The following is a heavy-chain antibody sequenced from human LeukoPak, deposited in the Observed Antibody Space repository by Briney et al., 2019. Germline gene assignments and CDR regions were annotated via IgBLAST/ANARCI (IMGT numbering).Heavy chain of an antibody. J-gene: IGHJ6*02. D-gene: IGHD6-19*01. CDR2: INHSGST. CDR3: ARGRAVAGPKWAYGMDV. Sequence: SETLSLTCAVYGGSFSGYYWSWIRQPPGKGLEWIGEINHSGSTNYNPSLKSRVTISVDTSKNQFSLKLSSVTAADTAVYYCARGRAVAGPKWAYGMDVWGQGTTVTVX. V-gene: IGHV4-34*01. CDR1: GGSFSGYY.